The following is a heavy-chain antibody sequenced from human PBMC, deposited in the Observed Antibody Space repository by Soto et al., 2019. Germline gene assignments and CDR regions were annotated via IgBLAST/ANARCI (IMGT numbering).Heavy chain of an antibody. D-gene: IGHD2-21*02. CDR1: GYILSSYN. CDR3: ERTYCAADCPRRDFDY. J-gene: IGHJ4*02. Sequence: ASVKVSCKASGYILSSYNMHWVRQAPGQGLEWMGMINPSGGRTSYAQKFHDRVTMTRDTSTNTVYMELSSLRSDDTAVYYCERTYCAADCPRRDFDYWGQGTLVTVSS. CDR2: INPSGGRT. V-gene: IGHV1-46*01.